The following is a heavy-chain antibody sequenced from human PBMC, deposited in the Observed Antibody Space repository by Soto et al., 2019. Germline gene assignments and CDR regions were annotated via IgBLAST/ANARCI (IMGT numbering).Heavy chain of an antibody. Sequence: EVQLVESGGGLVQPGGSLRLPCEASGFTFSSYSRNGVRQAQGKGLGWVSYISSSSSTIYYADSVKGRFTISRDNAKNSLYLQMNSLRAEDTAVYYCARANYYGSPGDFDYWGQGTLVTVSS. J-gene: IGHJ4*02. CDR2: ISSSSSTI. V-gene: IGHV3-48*01. D-gene: IGHD3-10*01. CDR3: ARANYYGSPGDFDY. CDR1: GFTFSSYS.